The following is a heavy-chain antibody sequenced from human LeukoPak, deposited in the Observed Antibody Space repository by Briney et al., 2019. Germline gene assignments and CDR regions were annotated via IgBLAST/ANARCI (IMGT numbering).Heavy chain of an antibody. Sequence: SETLSLTCAVYGGSFSGYYWSWIRQPPGKGLEWIGEINHSGSTNYNPSLKSRVTISVDTSKNQFSLKLSSVTAADTAVYYCERHRKVRGVSNYYYYYMDVWGKGTTVTISS. CDR2: INHSGST. D-gene: IGHD3-10*01. CDR3: ERHRKVRGVSNYYYYYMDV. V-gene: IGHV4-34*01. CDR1: GGSFSGYY. J-gene: IGHJ6*03.